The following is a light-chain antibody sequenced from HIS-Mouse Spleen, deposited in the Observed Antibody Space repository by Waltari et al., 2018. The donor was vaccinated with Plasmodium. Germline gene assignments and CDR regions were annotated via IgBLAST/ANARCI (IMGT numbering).Light chain of an antibody. CDR2: KES. CDR1: VLAKKY. V-gene: IGLV3-27*01. CDR3: YSAADNNLV. J-gene: IGLJ3*02. Sequence: SYELTQPSSVSVSPGQTARITCSGDVLAKKYARWFQQKPGQAPVRVIYKESERPSGMPDRFAGSSSGTTVTLTISGAQVEDEADYYCYSAADNNLVFGGGTKLTVL.